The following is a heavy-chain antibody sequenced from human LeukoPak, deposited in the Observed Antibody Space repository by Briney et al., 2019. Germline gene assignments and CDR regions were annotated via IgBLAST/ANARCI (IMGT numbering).Heavy chain of an antibody. D-gene: IGHD6-13*01. CDR3: ARAQRWKQQLILYYFDS. CDR2: MNPSSGNT. CDR1: GYTFTTYE. Sequence: GASVKVSCKASGYTFTTYEINWVRQATGQGLEWMGSMNPSSGNTNYAQKFQGRVAMTRNTSISTAYMELSSLRYDDTAVYYCARAQRWKQQLILYYFDSWGQGTLVTVSS. V-gene: IGHV1-8*01. J-gene: IGHJ4*02.